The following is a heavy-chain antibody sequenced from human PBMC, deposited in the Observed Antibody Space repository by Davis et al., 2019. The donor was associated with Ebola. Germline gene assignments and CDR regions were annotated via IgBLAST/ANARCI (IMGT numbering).Heavy chain of an antibody. D-gene: IGHD2-2*01. CDR1: GYRFTSYW. V-gene: IGHV5-51*01. CDR3: ARLGQYCSSTSCYPSGFDY. Sequence: KVSCKGSGYRFTSYWIGWVRQMPGKGLEWMGIIYPDDSDTRYSPSFQGQVTISADKSSSAAYLRWSSLKASDTAMYYCARLGQYCSSTSCYPSGFDYWGQGTLVTVSS. CDR2: IYPDDSDT. J-gene: IGHJ4*02.